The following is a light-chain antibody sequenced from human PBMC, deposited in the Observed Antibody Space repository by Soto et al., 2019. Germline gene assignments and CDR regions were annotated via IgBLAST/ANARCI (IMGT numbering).Light chain of an antibody. V-gene: IGKV1-39*01. Sequence: QMTQYPSSLTASVGDRVTITCRTYQSISSYLNWYQQKPGKAPKLLIYAASSFQSGVPSRFSGSGSGTDFTLTISSLQPVDFAIFYGQQSYSTLYPFGQVTK. J-gene: IGKJ2*01. CDR1: QSISSY. CDR3: QQSYSTLYP. CDR2: AAS.